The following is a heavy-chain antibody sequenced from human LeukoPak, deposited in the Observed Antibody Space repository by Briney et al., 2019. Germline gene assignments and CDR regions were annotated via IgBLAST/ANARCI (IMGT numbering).Heavy chain of an antibody. CDR1: RFIFSNYV. D-gene: IGHD1-26*01. J-gene: IGHJ2*01. CDR2: IAHDGSQT. V-gene: IGHV3-30*04. Sequence: GGSLRLSCAASRFIFSNYVMHWVRQAPGKGLEWVAVIAHDGSQTYYSDSVEGRFTISRDNSKNTLHLQMSSLRAEDTAVYFCAKDGGSNSYWYFDLWGRGTLVTVSS. CDR3: AKDGGSNSYWYFDL.